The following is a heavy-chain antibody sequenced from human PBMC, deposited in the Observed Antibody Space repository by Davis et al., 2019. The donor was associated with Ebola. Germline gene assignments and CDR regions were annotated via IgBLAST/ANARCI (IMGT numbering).Heavy chain of an antibody. Sequence: GESLKISCAASGFTFSSYSMNWVRQAPGKGLEWVSSISSSSSYIYYADSVKGRFTISRDNAKNSLYLQMNSLRAEDTAVYYCARDLSVVVTATFDYWGQGTLVTVSS. D-gene: IGHD2-21*02. CDR3: ARDLSVVVTATFDY. CDR1: GFTFSSYS. CDR2: ISSSSSYI. J-gene: IGHJ4*02. V-gene: IGHV3-21*01.